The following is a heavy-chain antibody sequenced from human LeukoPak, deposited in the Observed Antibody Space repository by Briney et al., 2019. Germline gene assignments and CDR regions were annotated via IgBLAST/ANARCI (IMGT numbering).Heavy chain of an antibody. CDR3: STTTRSWYGVGDH. Sequence: SETLSLTCTVSGGSISSSSYYWGWIRQPPGKGLEWIGGIYYGGSTYFNPSLTSRLTISADTSKNQCSLKVTSVTAADTAVYYCSTTTRSWYGVGDHWGREPWSLSPQ. CDR1: GGSISSSSYY. V-gene: IGHV4-39*01. CDR2: IYYGGST. J-gene: IGHJ4*02. D-gene: IGHD6-13*01.